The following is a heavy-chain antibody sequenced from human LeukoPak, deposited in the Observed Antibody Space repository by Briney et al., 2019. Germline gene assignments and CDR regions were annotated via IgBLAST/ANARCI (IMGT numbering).Heavy chain of an antibody. CDR1: GFTFSRYW. J-gene: IGHJ4*02. Sequence: GGSLRLSCAASGFTFSRYWMTWVRQAPGKGLEWVSSISGSRSYIYYADSVKGRFTISRDDAENSLYLQMNSLRAEDTAVYYCAREIYASGNYPFDYWGQGTLVTVSP. D-gene: IGHD3-10*01. CDR2: ISGSRSYI. CDR3: AREIYASGNYPFDY. V-gene: IGHV3-21*01.